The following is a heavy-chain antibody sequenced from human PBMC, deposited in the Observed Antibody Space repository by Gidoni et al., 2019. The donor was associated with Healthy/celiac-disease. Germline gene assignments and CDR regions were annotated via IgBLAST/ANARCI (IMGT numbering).Heavy chain of an antibody. CDR2: IKQDGSEK. V-gene: IGHV3-7*03. CDR1: GFPFSSYW. Sequence: EVQLVESGGGLVQPGGSLRLSCAASGFPFSSYWMRWVRQAPGKGLEWVANIKQDGSEKYYVDSVKGRFTISRDNAKNSLYLQMNSLRAEDTAVYYCAKHPPGIAAAGNFDYWGQGTLVTVSS. D-gene: IGHD6-13*01. CDR3: AKHPPGIAAAGNFDY. J-gene: IGHJ4*02.